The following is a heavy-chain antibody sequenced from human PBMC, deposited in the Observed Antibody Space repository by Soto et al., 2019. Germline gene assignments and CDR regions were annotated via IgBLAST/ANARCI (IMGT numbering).Heavy chain of an antibody. D-gene: IGHD6-19*01. CDR2: IDPSDSYT. CDR3: ARLAMAARRGYYGMDV. V-gene: IGHV5-10-1*01. Sequence: GAEVKKPGESLRISCKGSGYSFTSYWISWVRQMPGQGLEWMGRIDPSDSYTNYSPSFQGHVTISADKSISTAYLQWSSLKASDTAMYYCARLAMAARRGYYGMDVWGQGTTVTVSS. J-gene: IGHJ6*02. CDR1: GYSFTSYW.